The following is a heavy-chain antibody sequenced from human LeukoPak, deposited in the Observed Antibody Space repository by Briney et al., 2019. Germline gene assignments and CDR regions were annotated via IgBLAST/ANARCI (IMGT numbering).Heavy chain of an antibody. CDR2: IYPGDSDT. D-gene: IGHD3-10*01. V-gene: IGHV5-51*01. Sequence: GESLKISCKGSGYSFTSYWIGWVRQMPGKGLAWMGIIYPGDSDTRYSPSFQGEVTISADKSISTAYLQWSSLKASDTAMYYCARQKLTMVRGVIITPIDYWGQGTLVTVSS. J-gene: IGHJ4*02. CDR1: GYSFTSYW. CDR3: ARQKLTMVRGVIITPIDY.